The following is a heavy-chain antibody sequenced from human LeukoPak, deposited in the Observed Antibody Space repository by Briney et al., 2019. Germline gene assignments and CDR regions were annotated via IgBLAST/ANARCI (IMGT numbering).Heavy chain of an antibody. J-gene: IGHJ4*02. CDR2: INPSGGST. D-gene: IGHD3-22*01. Sequence: ASVKVFCKASGYTFTSYYMHWVRQAPGQGLEWMGIINPSGGSTSYAQKFQGRVTMTRDMSTSTVYMELSSLRSEDTAVYYCARQRTYYDSSEADSYYFDYWGQGTLVTVSS. V-gene: IGHV1-46*01. CDR1: GYTFTSYY. CDR3: ARQRTYYDSSEADSYYFDY.